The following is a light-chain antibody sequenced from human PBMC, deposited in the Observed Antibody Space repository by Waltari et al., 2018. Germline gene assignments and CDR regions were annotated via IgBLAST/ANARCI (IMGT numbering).Light chain of an antibody. CDR2: CAS. CDR1: QSVSSNY. V-gene: IGKV3-20*01. J-gene: IGKJ1*01. CDR3: QQYGSTPRT. Sequence: EIVLTQSPGTLPLSPGERATLPCRASQSVSSNYLGWYQQKPGQAPRLLIYCASSRATGIPDRFSGSGSGTDFTLTINRLEPEDFAVYYCQQYGSTPRTFGQGTKVEIK.